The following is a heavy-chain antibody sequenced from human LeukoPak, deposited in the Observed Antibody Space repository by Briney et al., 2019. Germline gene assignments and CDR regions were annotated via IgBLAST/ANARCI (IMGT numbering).Heavy chain of an antibody. CDR1: GGSVSSTTYF. J-gene: IGHJ4*02. D-gene: IGHD3-10*01. Sequence: SETLSLTCTVSGGSVSSTTYFWSWMRQPPGKGLEWIASINYSGSTYYNPSLKSRVTISVDTSDNQFSLKLSSVTAADTAVCYCARYVVYGSGKYYFDYWGQGTLVTVSS. CDR3: ARYVVYGSGKYYFDY. CDR2: INYSGST. V-gene: IGHV4-39*01.